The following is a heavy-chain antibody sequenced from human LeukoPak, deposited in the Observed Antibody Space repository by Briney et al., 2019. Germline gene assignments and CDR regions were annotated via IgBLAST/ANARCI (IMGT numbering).Heavy chain of an antibody. J-gene: IGHJ3*02. CDR2: IYTSGST. CDR1: GGSISSYY. Sequence: SSETLSLTCTVSGGSISSYYWSWIRQPAGKGLEWIGRIYTSGSTNYNPSLKSRVTISVDTSKNQFSLKLSSVTAADTAVYYCARGYSSVAFDIWGQGTMVTVSS. D-gene: IGHD6-25*01. V-gene: IGHV4-4*07. CDR3: ARGYSSVAFDI.